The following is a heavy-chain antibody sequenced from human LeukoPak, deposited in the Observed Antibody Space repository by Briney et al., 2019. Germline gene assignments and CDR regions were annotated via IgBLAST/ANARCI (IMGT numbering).Heavy chain of an antibody. Sequence: PSETLSLTCTVSGGSISSDNYYWTWIRQPAGKGLEWIGRIYTSGSTNYNPSLKSRVTISVDTSKNQFSLKLSSVTAADTAVYYCARDQEAYCSSTSCYEYYYYMDVWGKGTTVTISS. CDR2: IYTSGST. CDR1: GGSISSDNYY. J-gene: IGHJ6*03. D-gene: IGHD2-2*01. CDR3: ARDQEAYCSSTSCYEYYYYMDV. V-gene: IGHV4-61*02.